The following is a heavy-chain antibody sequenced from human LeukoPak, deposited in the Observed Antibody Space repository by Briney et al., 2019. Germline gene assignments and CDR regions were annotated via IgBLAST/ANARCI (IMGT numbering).Heavy chain of an antibody. Sequence: SETLSLTCTVSGGSISSSSYYWGWIRQPPGKGLEWIGSIYYSGSTYYNPSLKSRVTISVDTSKNQFSLKLSSVTAADTAVYYCARTESRVATMPHYYFDYWGQGTLVTVSS. CDR3: ARTESRVATMPHYYFDY. V-gene: IGHV4-39*07. CDR2: IYYSGST. J-gene: IGHJ4*02. D-gene: IGHD5-12*01. CDR1: GGSISSSSYY.